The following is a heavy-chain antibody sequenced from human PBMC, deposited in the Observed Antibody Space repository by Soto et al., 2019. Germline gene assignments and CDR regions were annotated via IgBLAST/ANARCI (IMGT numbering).Heavy chain of an antibody. CDR1: GGSISSYY. CDR3: ESTSSSTYLH. J-gene: IGHJ4*02. V-gene: IGHV4-59*01. D-gene: IGHD2-2*01. Sequence: PSETLSLTCTVSGGSISSYYWSWIRQPPGKGLEWIGHIYYSGSTNYNPSLKSRVTISVETSKNQFSLKLSSVTAAETAVYYCESTSSSTYLHWGQGTLVTVSS. CDR2: IYYSGST.